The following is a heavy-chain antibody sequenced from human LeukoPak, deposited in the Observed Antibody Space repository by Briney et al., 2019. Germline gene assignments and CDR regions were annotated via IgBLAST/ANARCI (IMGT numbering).Heavy chain of an antibody. V-gene: IGHV4-34*01. D-gene: IGHD3-10*01. CDR2: INHSGST. J-gene: IGHJ5*02. Sequence: PSETLSLTCTVSGGSISSYYWSWIRQPPGKGLEWIGEINHSGSTNYNPSLKSRVTISVDTSKNQFSLKLSSVTAADTAVYYCARAPPRVYGSGSRNNWFDPWGQGTLVTVSS. CDR1: GGSISSYY. CDR3: ARAPPRVYGSGSRNNWFDP.